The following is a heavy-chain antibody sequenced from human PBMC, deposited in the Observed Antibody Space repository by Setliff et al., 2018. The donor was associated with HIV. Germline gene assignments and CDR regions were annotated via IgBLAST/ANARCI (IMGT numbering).Heavy chain of an antibody. CDR2: ISSISTYI. CDR1: GFTFSSYS. D-gene: IGHD6-6*01. CDR3: AKQYSMYYYYYMDV. Sequence: GESLKISCAASGFTFSSYSMNWVRQAPGKGLEWVSSISSISTYIYYADSVKGRFTISRDNAKNSLYLQMNSLRAEDTAVYYCAKQYSMYYYYYMDVWGKGTTVTVSS. V-gene: IGHV3-21*04. J-gene: IGHJ6*03.